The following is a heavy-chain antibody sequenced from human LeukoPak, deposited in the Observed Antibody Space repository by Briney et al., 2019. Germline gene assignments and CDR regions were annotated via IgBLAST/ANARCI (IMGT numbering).Heavy chain of an antibody. J-gene: IGHJ4*02. CDR3: ARDGYAKFDY. V-gene: IGHV3-33*01. CDR2: IWYDGSNK. CDR1: GFTFSSYG. D-gene: IGHD5-18*01. Sequence: GGSLRLSCAASGFTFSSYGMHWVRQAQGNGLKRVAVIWYDGSNKYYADSVKGRFTISRDDAKNSLYLQMNSLRDEDTAVYYCARDGYAKFDYWGQGTLVTVSS.